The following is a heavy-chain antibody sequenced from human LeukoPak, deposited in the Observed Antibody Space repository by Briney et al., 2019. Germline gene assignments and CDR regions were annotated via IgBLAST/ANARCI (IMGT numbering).Heavy chain of an antibody. D-gene: IGHD3/OR15-3a*01. J-gene: IGHJ6*02. CDR3: ATRGLSGYYYGMDV. Sequence: GGSLRLSCAASGFSVSRNYMSWARLAPGKGLEWVSIISSGGSTHHADSVKGRFAISRDNSKNTVYLQMNSLRAEDTAVYYCATRGLSGYYYGMDVWGQGTTVTVSS. V-gene: IGHV3-66*01. CDR2: ISSGGST. CDR1: GFSVSRNY.